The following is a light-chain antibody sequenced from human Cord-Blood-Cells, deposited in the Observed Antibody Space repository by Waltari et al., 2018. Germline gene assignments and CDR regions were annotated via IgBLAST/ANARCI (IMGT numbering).Light chain of an antibody. CDR2: DVS. V-gene: IGLV2-14*01. CDR1: SSDVGGYNY. CDR3: SSYTSSSTWV. J-gene: IGLJ3*02. Sequence: QSALTQPASVSGSPGQSITISCTGTSSDVGGYNYVSWYQQHPGKAPKLMIYDVSNRPSGVANRCSVSKSGNAASLTISGLQAEDEADYCCSSYTSSSTWVFGGGTKLTVL.